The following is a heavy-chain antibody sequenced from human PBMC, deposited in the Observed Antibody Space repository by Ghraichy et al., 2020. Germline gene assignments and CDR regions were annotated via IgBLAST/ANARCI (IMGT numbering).Heavy chain of an antibody. CDR3: SVVVQGAFDV. J-gene: IGHJ3*01. CDR1: GGSISSSNYY. D-gene: IGHD3-16*02. Sequence: SETLSLTCTVSGGSISSSNYYWGWIRQPPGQGLEWIGSVYYLGSTYYSPSLKSRVSISVDTSKNEFSLKLASVTAADTALYFCSVVVQGAFDVWGQGAMVTVSS. V-gene: IGHV4-39*01. CDR2: VYYLGST.